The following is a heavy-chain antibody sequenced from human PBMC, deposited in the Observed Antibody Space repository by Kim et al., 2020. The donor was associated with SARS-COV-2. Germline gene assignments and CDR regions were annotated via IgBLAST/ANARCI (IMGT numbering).Heavy chain of an antibody. CDR1: GYTFTSYY. D-gene: IGHD3-22*01. CDR3: ATEYYYDSSGYYFGY. V-gene: IGHV1-46*01. Sequence: ASVKVSCKSSGYTFTSYYMHWVRQAPGQGLEWMGIINPSGGSTSYAQKFQGRVTMTRDTSTSTVYMELSSLRSEDTAVYYCATEYYYDSSGYYFGYWGQGTLVTVSS. CDR2: INPSGGST. J-gene: IGHJ4*02.